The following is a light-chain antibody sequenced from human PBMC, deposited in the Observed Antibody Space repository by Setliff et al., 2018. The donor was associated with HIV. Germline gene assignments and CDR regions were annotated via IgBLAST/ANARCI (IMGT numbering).Light chain of an antibody. J-gene: IGLJ2*01. CDR2: RND. Sequence: QSALTQAPSASGTPGQRVTISCSGSSSNIGSNYVYWYQQLPGTAPKLLIYRNDQRPSGVPARFSGSKSGASASLAISGLRSEGEADYSCAAWDDSLSAVLFGGGTKVTVL. CDR3: AAWDDSLSAVL. CDR1: SSNIGSNY. V-gene: IGLV1-47*01.